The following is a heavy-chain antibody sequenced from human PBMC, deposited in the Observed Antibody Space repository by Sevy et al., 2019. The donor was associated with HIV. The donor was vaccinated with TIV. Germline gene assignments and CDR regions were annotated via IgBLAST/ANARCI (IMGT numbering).Heavy chain of an antibody. CDR3: ARGLPTGNYFKY. CDR2: INAASGGT. Sequence: ASVKVSCKASGYTFSDSYIHWVRLAPGQGLEWMGWINAASGGTKYAQKFQDRVTMTRDTSITTAYMEMSRLKSDDTAVYYCARGLPTGNYFKYWGQGTLVTVSS. J-gene: IGHJ4*02. D-gene: IGHD2-8*02. V-gene: IGHV1-2*02. CDR1: GYTFSDSY.